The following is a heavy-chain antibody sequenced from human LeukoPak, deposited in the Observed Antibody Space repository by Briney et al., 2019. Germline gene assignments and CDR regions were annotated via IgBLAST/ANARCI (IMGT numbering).Heavy chain of an antibody. CDR3: ARAGYSSSWYFWDY. CDR2: IYYSGST. Sequence: PSETLSLTCTVSGGSISSYYWSWIRQPPGKGLEWIGYIYYSGSTNYNPSLKSRVTISGDTSKNQFSLKLSSVTAADTAVYYCARAGYSSSWYFWDYWGQGTLVTVSS. D-gene: IGHD6-13*01. CDR1: GGSISSYY. V-gene: IGHV4-59*01. J-gene: IGHJ4*02.